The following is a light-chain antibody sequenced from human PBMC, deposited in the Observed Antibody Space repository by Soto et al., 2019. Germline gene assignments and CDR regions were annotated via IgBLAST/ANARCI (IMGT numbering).Light chain of an antibody. V-gene: IGLV1-51*02. CDR2: ENN. CDR3: GTWDSSLSVYV. CDR1: SSNIGNNY. J-gene: IGLJ1*01. Sequence: QSALTQPPSVSAAPGQKVTISCSGSSSNIGNNYVSWYQQLPGTAPKLLIYENNKRPSGIPDRFSGSKSGTSATLGITRLQTGDEADYYCGTWDSSLSVYVFGTGTKVTVL.